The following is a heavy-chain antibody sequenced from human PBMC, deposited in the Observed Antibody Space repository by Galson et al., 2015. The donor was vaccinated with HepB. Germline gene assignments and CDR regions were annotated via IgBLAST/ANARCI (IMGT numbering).Heavy chain of an antibody. CDR3: ARGSLFLPAPLDY. CDR2: MNPNSGNT. V-gene: IGHV1-8*01. CDR1: GYTFTSYD. D-gene: IGHD2-2*01. Sequence: SVKVSCKASGYTFTSYDINWVRQATGQGLEWMGWMNPNSGNTGYAQKFQGRVTMTRNTSISTAYMELSSLRSEDTAVYYCARGSLFLPAPLDYWGQGTLVTVSS. J-gene: IGHJ4*02.